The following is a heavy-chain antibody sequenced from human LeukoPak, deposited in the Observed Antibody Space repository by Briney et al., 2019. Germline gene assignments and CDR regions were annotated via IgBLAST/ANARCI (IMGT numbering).Heavy chain of an antibody. CDR2: IKQEGSEK. Sequence: GGSLRLACAASGFAFSSYAMSWVRQAPGKGLEWVANIKQEGSEKYYVDSVKGRFTISRDNAKNSLYLQMNSLRAEDTAMYYCARDSAGNDYWGQGTLVTVSS. CDR3: ARDSAGNDY. D-gene: IGHD6-13*01. J-gene: IGHJ4*02. V-gene: IGHV3-7*01. CDR1: GFAFSSYA.